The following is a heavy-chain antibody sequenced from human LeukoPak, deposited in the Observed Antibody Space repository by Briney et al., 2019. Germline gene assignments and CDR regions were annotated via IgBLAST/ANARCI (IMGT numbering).Heavy chain of an antibody. Sequence: PSETLSLTCTVSGGSISSGSYYWSWIRQPAGKGLEWIGRIYTSGSTNYNPSLKSRVTISVDTSKNQFSLKLSSVTAADTAVYYCARVTYCSSTSCYLSYYYYMDVWGKGTTVTVSS. CDR1: GGSISSGSYY. J-gene: IGHJ6*03. CDR3: ARVTYCSSTSCYLSYYYYMDV. V-gene: IGHV4-61*02. CDR2: IYTSGST. D-gene: IGHD2-2*01.